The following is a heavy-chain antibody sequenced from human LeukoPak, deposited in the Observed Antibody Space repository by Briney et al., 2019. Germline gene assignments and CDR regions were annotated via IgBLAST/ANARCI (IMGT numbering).Heavy chain of an antibody. Sequence: GGSLRLSCAASGFTDSSTYMSWVRQAPGKGLEWVSITYSNGNTNYAGSVKGRFTISRDNSRDTLSLQMDSLRAEDTAVYYCARKNHLFNAAFDIWGQGTVVTVSS. CDR1: GFTDSSTY. D-gene: IGHD1-14*01. V-gene: IGHV3-53*01. CDR3: ARKNHLFNAAFDI. J-gene: IGHJ3*02. CDR2: TYSNGNT.